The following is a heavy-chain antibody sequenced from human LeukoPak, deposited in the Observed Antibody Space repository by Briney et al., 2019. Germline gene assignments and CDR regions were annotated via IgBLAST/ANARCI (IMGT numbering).Heavy chain of an antibody. CDR2: IYTSGST. J-gene: IGHJ2*01. CDR1: GGSISSYY. CDR3: ARDTPQSPYYYGSGSYYTYWYFDL. V-gene: IGHV4-4*07. D-gene: IGHD3-10*01. Sequence: PSETLSLTCTVSGGSISSYYWSWIRQPAGKGLEWIGRIYTSGSTNYDPSLKSRVTMSVDTSKNQFSLKLSSVTAADTAVYYCARDTPQSPYYYGSGSYYTYWYFDLWGRGTLVTVSS.